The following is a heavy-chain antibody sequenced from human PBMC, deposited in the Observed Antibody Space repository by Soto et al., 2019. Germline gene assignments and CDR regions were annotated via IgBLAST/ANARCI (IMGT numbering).Heavy chain of an antibody. CDR1: GGTFSSYT. CDR3: ARALGRGEWMNWFDP. CDR2: IIPILGIA. D-gene: IGHD3-16*01. J-gene: IGHJ5*02. Sequence: QVQLVQSGAEVKKPGSSVKVSCKASGGTFSSYTISWVRQAPGQGLEWMGRIIPILGIANYAQKVQGRVTITADKSTSTAYMELSSLRSADTAVYYGARALGRGEWMNWFDPWGQGTLVTVSS. V-gene: IGHV1-69*02.